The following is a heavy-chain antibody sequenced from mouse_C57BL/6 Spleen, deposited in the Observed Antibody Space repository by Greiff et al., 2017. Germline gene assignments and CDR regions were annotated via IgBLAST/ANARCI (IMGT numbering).Heavy chain of an antibody. D-gene: IGHD1-1*01. V-gene: IGHV5-9-1*02. CDR1: GFTFSSYA. CDR2: ISSGGDYI. CDR3: TRDENYGRDYFDY. J-gene: IGHJ2*01. Sequence: EVMLVESGEGLVKPGGSLKLSCAASGFTFSSYAMSWVRQTPETRLEWVAYISSGGDYIYYADTVKGRFTISRDNARNTLYLQMSSLKSEDTAMYYCTRDENYGRDYFDYWGQGTTLTVSS.